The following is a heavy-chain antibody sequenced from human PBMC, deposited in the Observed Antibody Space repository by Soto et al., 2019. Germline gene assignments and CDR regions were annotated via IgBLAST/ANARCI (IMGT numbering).Heavy chain of an antibody. CDR2: IYYSGST. CDR1: GGSISGYY. CDR3: ARGVAKPDL. V-gene: IGHV4-59*08. D-gene: IGHD2-15*01. Sequence: QVQLQESGPGLVKPSETLSLTCTVSGGSISGYYWSWIRQPPGKGLQWIGYIYYSGSTNYSPSLKSRVTVSVDTSKNRFSLKLSSVTAADTAVYYYARGVAKPDLWGQGTLVTVSS. J-gene: IGHJ5*02.